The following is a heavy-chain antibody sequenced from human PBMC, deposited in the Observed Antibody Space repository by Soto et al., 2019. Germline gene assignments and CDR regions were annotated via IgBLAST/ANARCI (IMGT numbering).Heavy chain of an antibody. CDR1: GFTFSSYS. Sequence: EVQLVESGGGLVKPGGSLRLSCAASGFTFSSYSMNWVRQAPGKGLEWVSSISSSSSYIYYADSVKGRFTISRDNAKNXLYLQMNSLRAEDTAVYYCARVEVATVVTPGAFDIWGQGTMVTVSS. J-gene: IGHJ3*02. V-gene: IGHV3-21*01. D-gene: IGHD5-12*01. CDR2: ISSSSSYI. CDR3: ARVEVATVVTPGAFDI.